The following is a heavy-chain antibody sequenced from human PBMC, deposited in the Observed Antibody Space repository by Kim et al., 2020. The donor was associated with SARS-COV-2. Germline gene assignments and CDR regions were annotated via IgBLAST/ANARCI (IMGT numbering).Heavy chain of an antibody. Sequence: SVKVSCKASGGTFSSYTISWVRQAPGQGLEWMGRIIPILGIANYAQKFQGRVTITADKSTSTAYMELSSLRSEDTAVYYCARIFWGYSSSPDKYYYYGMDVWGQGTTVTVSS. CDR1: GGTFSSYT. V-gene: IGHV1-69*02. CDR2: IIPILGIA. J-gene: IGHJ6*02. D-gene: IGHD6-13*01. CDR3: ARIFWGYSSSPDKYYYYGMDV.